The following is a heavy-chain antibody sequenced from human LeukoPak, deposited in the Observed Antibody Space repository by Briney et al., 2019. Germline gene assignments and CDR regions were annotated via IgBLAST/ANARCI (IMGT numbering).Heavy chain of an antibody. CDR2: IYHSGST. CDR1: GDSISSYY. D-gene: IGHD5-24*01. Sequence: SETLSLTCTVSGDSISSYYWSWIRQPPGKGLEWIGSIYHSGSTYYNPSLKSRVTISVDTSKNQFSLKLSSVTAADTAVYYCARLYLPATRLDYWGQGTLVTVSS. V-gene: IGHV4-38-2*02. CDR3: ARLYLPATRLDY. J-gene: IGHJ4*02.